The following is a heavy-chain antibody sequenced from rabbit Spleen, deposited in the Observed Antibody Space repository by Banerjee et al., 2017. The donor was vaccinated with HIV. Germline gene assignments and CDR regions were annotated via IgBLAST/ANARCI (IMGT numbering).Heavy chain of an antibody. V-gene: IGHV1S40*01. CDR1: GFSFSYSYW. Sequence: QSLEESGGDLVKPGASLTLTCTASGFSFSYSYWICWVRQAPGKGLEWIACIYTGNSKTYYANWAKGRFTISKTSSTTVTLQMTSLTVADTATYFCARDAGRGDYIDGVFNLWGPGTLVTVS. D-gene: IGHD8-1*01. CDR3: ARDAGRGDYIDGVFNL. J-gene: IGHJ4*01. CDR2: IYTGNSKT.